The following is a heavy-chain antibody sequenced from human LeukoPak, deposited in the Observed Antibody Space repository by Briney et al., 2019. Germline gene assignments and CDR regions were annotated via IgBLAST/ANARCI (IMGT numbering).Heavy chain of an antibody. D-gene: IGHD5-18*01. Sequence: GGSLRLSCAASGFTVSSNYMSWVRQAPGKGLEWVAVISYDGSNKYYADSVKGRFTISRDNSKNTLYLQMNSLRAEDTAVYYCAREGIRLKTNDYWGQGTLVTASS. CDR1: GFTVSSNY. CDR2: ISYDGSNK. CDR3: AREGIRLKTNDY. V-gene: IGHV3-30*03. J-gene: IGHJ4*02.